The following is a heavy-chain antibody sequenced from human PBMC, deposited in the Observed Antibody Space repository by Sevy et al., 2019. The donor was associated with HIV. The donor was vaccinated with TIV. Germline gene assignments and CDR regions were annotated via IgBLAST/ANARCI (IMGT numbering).Heavy chain of an antibody. CDR1: GFSFSTYS. CDR3: ARHIDDSSGYLYFFDY. Sequence: GGSLRLSCAASGFSFSTYSMNWVRQAPGKGLEWVSSISSRSSHIYYADSVKGRFTISRDNTKNSLFLQMNSLRAEDTAVYYCARHIDDSSGYLYFFDYWGQGSLVTVSS. V-gene: IGHV3-21*01. D-gene: IGHD3-22*01. CDR2: ISSRSSHI. J-gene: IGHJ4*02.